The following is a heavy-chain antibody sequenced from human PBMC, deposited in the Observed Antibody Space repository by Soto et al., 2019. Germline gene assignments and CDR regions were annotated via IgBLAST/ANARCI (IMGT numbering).Heavy chain of an antibody. Sequence: GGSLRLSCAASGFTFSNYWMTWVRQAPGKGLEWVANTKQDGSEERYVDSVKGRFTISRDNAKNSRYLQMNNLRAEDTAVYYCARRDCSGGSCYSLYYHYYMDVWGKGTTVTVSS. J-gene: IGHJ6*03. CDR2: TKQDGSEE. CDR3: ARRDCSGGSCYSLYYHYYMDV. D-gene: IGHD2-15*01. V-gene: IGHV3-7*01. CDR1: GFTFSNYW.